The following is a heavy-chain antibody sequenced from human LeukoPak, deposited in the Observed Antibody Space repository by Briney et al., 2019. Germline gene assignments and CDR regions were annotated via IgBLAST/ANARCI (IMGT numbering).Heavy chain of an antibody. CDR3: ATGRNNDAFDI. Sequence: ASVKVSCKVSGYTFTDYYMHWVQQAPGKGLEWMGLVDPEDGETIYAEKFQGRVTITADTSTDAAYMELSSLRSEDTAVYYCATGRNNDAFDIWGQGTMVTVSS. CDR1: GYTFTDYY. J-gene: IGHJ3*02. CDR2: VDPEDGET. V-gene: IGHV1-69-2*01. D-gene: IGHD1/OR15-1a*01.